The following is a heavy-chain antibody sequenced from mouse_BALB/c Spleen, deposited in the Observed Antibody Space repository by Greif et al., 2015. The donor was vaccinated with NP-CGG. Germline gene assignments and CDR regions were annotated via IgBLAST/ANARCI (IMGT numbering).Heavy chain of an antibody. V-gene: IGHV7-3*02. CDR3: ARDKHYYGSIGDYYAMDY. CDR2: IRNKANGYTT. CDR1: GFTFTDYY. D-gene: IGHD1-1*01. Sequence: EVMLVESGGGLVQPGGSLRLSCATSGFTFTDYYMSWVRQPPGKALEWLGFIRNKANGYTTEYSASVKGRFTISRDNSQSILYLQMNTLRAEDSATYYCARDKHYYGSIGDYYAMDYWGQGTSVTVSS. J-gene: IGHJ4*01.